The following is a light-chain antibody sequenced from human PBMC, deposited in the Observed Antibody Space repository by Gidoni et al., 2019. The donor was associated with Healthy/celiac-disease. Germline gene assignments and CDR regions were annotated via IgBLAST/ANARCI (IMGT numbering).Light chain of an antibody. CDR3: SSYTSSSTLV. Sequence: QSALTQPASVSGSPGQSITISCTGTSSDVGGYNYVSWYQQHPGKAPKLMSYEVSNRPSGVSNRFSGSKSGNTASLTISGLQAEDEADYYCSSYTSSSTLVFGGGTKLTVL. V-gene: IGLV2-14*01. CDR2: EVS. CDR1: SSDVGGYNY. J-gene: IGLJ2*01.